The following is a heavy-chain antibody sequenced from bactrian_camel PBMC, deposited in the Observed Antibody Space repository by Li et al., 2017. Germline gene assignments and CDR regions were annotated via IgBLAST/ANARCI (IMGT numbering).Heavy chain of an antibody. CDR2: IRRSGGET. CDR3: AADPGRCFRLGSMEFDY. D-gene: IGHD5*01. V-gene: IGHV3-3*01. J-gene: IGHJ4*01. CDR1: GDTYSRNC. Sequence: HVQLVESGGGSVQAGGSLRLSCSASGDTYSRNCVGWYRLPPGRAPAEREGIAAIRRSGGETWYAGSVKGRFTISQDDSKSTLYLQMNSLKPDDTAMYYCAADPGRCFRLGSMEFDYWGQGTQVTV.